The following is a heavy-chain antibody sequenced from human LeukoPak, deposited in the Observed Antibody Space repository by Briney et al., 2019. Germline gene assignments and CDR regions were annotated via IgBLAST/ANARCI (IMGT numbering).Heavy chain of an antibody. V-gene: IGHV4/OR15-8*02. CDR1: GGSISGTNW. Sequence: SETLSLTCGVSGGSISGTNWWSWVRQPPGQGLEWIGEISLAGQTNYNPSLNGRVTMSLDKSSNQLSLHLTSVTAADTATYYCSREGGPFCPFGYWGQGTLVIVSS. D-gene: IGHD1-26*01. CDR2: ISLAGQT. J-gene: IGHJ4*02. CDR3: SREGGPFCPFGY.